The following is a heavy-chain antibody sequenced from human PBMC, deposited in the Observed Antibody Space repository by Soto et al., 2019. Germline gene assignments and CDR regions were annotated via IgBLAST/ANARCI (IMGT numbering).Heavy chain of an antibody. D-gene: IGHD6-19*01. CDR2: INPNSGGT. J-gene: IGHJ4*02. V-gene: IGHV1-2*02. CDR1: GYAFTGYY. CDR3: ARAHSSGCFDY. Sequence: ASVKVSFKASGYAFTGYYMQWVRQAPGQGLEWMGCINPNSGGTNYAQKFQGRVTMTRDTSISTAYMELSRLSSDDTAVYYCARAHSSGCFDYWGQGTLVTVSS.